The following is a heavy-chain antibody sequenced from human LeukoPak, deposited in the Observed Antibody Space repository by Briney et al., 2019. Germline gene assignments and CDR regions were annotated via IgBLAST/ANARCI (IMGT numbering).Heavy chain of an antibody. V-gene: IGHV3-7*01. CDR3: ASGIIPAANGIGY. J-gene: IGHJ4*02. D-gene: IGHD2-2*01. Sequence: GGSLRLSCAASGFTFSTYWMTWVRQAPGKGLEWVANIKQDGSDKYYVDSVKGRFTISRDNAKNSLFLQMDSLGAQDTAVYYCASGIIPAANGIGYWGQGTLVTVSS. CDR1: GFTFSTYW. CDR2: IKQDGSDK.